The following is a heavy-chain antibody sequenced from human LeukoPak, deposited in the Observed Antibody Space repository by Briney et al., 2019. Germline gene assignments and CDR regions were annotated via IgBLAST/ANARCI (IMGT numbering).Heavy chain of an antibody. CDR3: ARTPSAATRYYYDYGMDV. CDR1: GGSFSGYY. D-gene: IGHD2-15*01. CDR2: INHSGST. V-gene: IGHV4-34*01. Sequence: SETLSLTCAVYGGSFSGYYWSWIRQPPGKGLEWIGEINHSGSTNYNPSLKSRVTISVDTSKNQFSLKLSSVTAADTAVYYCARTPSAATRYYYDYGMDVWGKGTTVTVSS. J-gene: IGHJ6*04.